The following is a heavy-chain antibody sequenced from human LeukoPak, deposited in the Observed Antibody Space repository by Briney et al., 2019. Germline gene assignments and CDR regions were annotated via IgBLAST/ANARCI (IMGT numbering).Heavy chain of an antibody. J-gene: IGHJ4*02. CDR3: ARACYPRRNNLGKHAGTYLDS. CDR1: GGSFSCYY. CDR2: INHSGST. Sequence: SETLSLTCAVYGGSFSCYYWSWIRQPPGKGLKRIGEINHSGSTNYNPSLKSRVTISVDTSKNQFSLKLSSVTAADTAVYYCARACYPRRNNLGKHAGTYLDSWSQGTLVTVSS. V-gene: IGHV4-34*01. D-gene: IGHD7-27*01.